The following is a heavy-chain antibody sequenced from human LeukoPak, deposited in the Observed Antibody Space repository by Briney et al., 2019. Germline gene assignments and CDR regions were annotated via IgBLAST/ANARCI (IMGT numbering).Heavy chain of an antibody. CDR2: IYYSGST. J-gene: IGHJ4*02. V-gene: IGHV4-61*05. Sequence: SETLSLTCTVSGGSISSSSYYWSWIRQPSGKGLEWIGYIYYSGSTKYNPSLKSRVTISVDTSKNQFSLKLRSVTAADTAVYYCARGARAGYNLEPFDYWGQGTLVTVSS. CDR1: GGSISSSSYY. CDR3: ARGARAGYNLEPFDY. D-gene: IGHD5-24*01.